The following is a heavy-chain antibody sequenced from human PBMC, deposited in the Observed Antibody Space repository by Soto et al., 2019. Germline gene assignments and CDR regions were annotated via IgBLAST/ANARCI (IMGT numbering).Heavy chain of an antibody. J-gene: IGHJ6*02. CDR2: IYPGDSDT. CDR1: GYSFTSYW. CDR3: ATTPVVPAIDYHGMDV. D-gene: IGHD2-21*02. V-gene: IGHV5-51*01. Sequence: GESLKISCKGSGYSFTSYWIGWVRQMPGKGLEWMGIIYPGDSDTKYNPSFQDHVTISADKSITTAYLQWSGLKASDTALYYCATTPVVPAIDYHGMDVWGQGTTVTVSS.